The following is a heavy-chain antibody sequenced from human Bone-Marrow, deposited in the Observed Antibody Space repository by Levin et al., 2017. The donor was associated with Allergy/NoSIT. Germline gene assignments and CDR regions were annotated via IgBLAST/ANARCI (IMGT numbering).Heavy chain of an antibody. CDR3: ARNWAQAYHLDY. CDR1: GFTFSDYW. V-gene: IGHV3-74*03. Sequence: GESLKISCETSGFTFSDYWMFWVRQSPGGGLTWVSRITSVDSRTTYADSVKGRFTVSRDNAKNTVYLQMNSLRVDDTAGYDCARNWAQAYHLDYGGRGTLVTVS. CDR2: ITSVDSRT. D-gene: IGHD1-1*01. J-gene: IGHJ4*02.